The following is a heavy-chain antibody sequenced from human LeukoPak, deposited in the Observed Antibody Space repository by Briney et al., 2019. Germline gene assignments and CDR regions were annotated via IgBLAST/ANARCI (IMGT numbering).Heavy chain of an antibody. J-gene: IGHJ6*03. CDR1: GFTFSSYS. CDR3: ARKSQNSARPSYSYYYYMDV. CDR2: ISSSSSTI. Sequence: AGGSLRLSCAASGFTFSSYSMNWVRQAPGKGLEWVSYISSSSSTIYYADSVKGRFTISRDNAKNSLYLQMNSLRAEDTAVYYCARKSQNSARPSYSYYYYMDVWGKGTTVTVSS. V-gene: IGHV3-48*04. D-gene: IGHD6-6*01.